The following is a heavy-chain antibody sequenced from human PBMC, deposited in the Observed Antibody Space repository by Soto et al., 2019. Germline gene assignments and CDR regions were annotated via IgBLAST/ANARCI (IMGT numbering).Heavy chain of an antibody. Sequence: QLVESGGGLVQPGGSLRLSCAASGFAFSTYSMNWVRQAPGKGLEWVAVISYDGSNKYYADSVKGRFTISRDNSKNTLYLQMNSLRAEDTAVYYCAKDLMAVAGTGDYWGQGTLVTVSS. J-gene: IGHJ4*02. CDR3: AKDLMAVAGTGDY. D-gene: IGHD6-19*01. CDR2: ISYDGSNK. CDR1: GFAFSTYS. V-gene: IGHV3-30*18.